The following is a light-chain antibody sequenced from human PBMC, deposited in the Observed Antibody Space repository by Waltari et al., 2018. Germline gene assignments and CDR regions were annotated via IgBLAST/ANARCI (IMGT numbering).Light chain of an antibody. CDR1: QSVSSY. CDR2: DAS. Sequence: EIVLTQSPATLSLSPGERATLSCRASQSVSSYLAWFQQKPGQAPRLLIYDASNRATGIPARFSGSESGTDFTLTISSLEPEDFAVYYCQQRSNWQPKTFGQGTKVEIK. V-gene: IGKV3-11*01. J-gene: IGKJ1*01. CDR3: QQRSNWQPKT.